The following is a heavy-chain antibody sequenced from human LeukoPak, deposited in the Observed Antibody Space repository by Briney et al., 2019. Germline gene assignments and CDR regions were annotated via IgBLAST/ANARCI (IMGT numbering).Heavy chain of an antibody. D-gene: IGHD2-15*01. Sequence: PRGSLRLSCAASGFTFSSYWMSWVRQGPGKGLEWVAGISWSSGHMEYAESVKGRFTISRDNARNALYLQMDGLRRDDTALYYCVRSVVVVAATPTHFDLWGRGTQVIVSS. V-gene: IGHV3-21*04. J-gene: IGHJ2*01. CDR2: ISWSSGHM. CDR1: GFTFSSYW. CDR3: VRSVVVVAATPTHFDL.